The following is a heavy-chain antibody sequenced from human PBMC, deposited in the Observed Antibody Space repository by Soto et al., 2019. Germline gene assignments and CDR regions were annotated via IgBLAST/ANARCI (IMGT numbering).Heavy chain of an antibody. CDR3: ARGLSVTLFDY. Sequence: TLPHTCTVSGGSISSGGYYWTWIRQYPGKGLEWIGYIYYSGSTFYNPSLKSRVSISVDASKNQFSLNLSSVTAADTAVYYCARGLSVTLFDYWGQGTLVTVSS. J-gene: IGHJ4*02. D-gene: IGHD4-17*01. V-gene: IGHV4-31*03. CDR1: GGSISSGGYY. CDR2: IYYSGST.